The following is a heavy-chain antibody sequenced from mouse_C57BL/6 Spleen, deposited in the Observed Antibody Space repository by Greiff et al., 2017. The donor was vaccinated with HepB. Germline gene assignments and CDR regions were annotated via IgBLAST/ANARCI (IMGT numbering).Heavy chain of an antibody. Sequence: EVKLQESGPGLVKPSQSLSLTCSVTGYSITSGYYWNWIRQFPGNKLEWMGYISYDGSNNYNPSLKNRISITRDTSKNQFFLKLNSVTTEDTATHYCAREVDYSWFAYWGQGTLVTVSA. CDR1: GYSITSGYY. CDR3: AREVDYSWFAY. D-gene: IGHD1-1*01. V-gene: IGHV3-6*01. CDR2: ISYDGSN. J-gene: IGHJ3*01.